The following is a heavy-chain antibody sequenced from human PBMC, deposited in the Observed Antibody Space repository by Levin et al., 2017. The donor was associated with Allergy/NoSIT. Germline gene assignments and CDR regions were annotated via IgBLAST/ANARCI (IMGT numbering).Heavy chain of an antibody. V-gene: IGHV3-33*01. CDR1: GFTFSSYG. CDR2: IWYDGSNK. CDR3: ARDSGPSVGPVDY. Sequence: GESLKISCAASGFTFSSYGMHWVRQAPGKGLEWVAVIWYDGSNKYYADSVKGRFTISRDNSKNTLYLQMNSLRAEDTAVYYCARDSGPSVGPVDYWGQGTLVTVSS. D-gene: IGHD3-10*01. J-gene: IGHJ4*02.